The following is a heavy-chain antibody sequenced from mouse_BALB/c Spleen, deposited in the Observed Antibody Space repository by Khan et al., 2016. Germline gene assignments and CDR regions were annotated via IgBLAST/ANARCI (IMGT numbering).Heavy chain of an antibody. J-gene: IGHJ2*01. Sequence: EVKLEESGGGLVQPGGSMKLSCVASGFTFSNYWMHWVRQSPEKGLEWVAEIRLKSDDYVSHSAESVKGRFTISRDDSKSSVYLKMIKLRAEDIGIYYCWILIWGQGTTLTVSS. CDR2: IRLKSDDYVS. CDR1: GFTFSNYW. CDR3: WILI. V-gene: IGHV6-6*02.